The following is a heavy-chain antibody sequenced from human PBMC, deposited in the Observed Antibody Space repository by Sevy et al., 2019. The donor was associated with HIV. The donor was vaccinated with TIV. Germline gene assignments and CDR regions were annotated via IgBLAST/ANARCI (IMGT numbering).Heavy chain of an antibody. V-gene: IGHV3-23*01. D-gene: IGHD2-2*01. CDR1: GFTFSDYA. J-gene: IGHJ4*02. CDR2: TSARDSST. Sequence: QAGGSLRLSCVASGFTFSDYAVSWVRQAPGKGLEWVAATSARDSSTYHADSGRGRFTSSRDNSKNTLYLQMNSLRAEDTAVYYCAKAPDPSCNSTRCYYFDYWGQGALVTVSS. CDR3: AKAPDPSCNSTRCYYFDY.